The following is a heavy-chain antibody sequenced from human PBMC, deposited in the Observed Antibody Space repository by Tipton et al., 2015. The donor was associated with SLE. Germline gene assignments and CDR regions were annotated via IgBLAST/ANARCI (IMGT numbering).Heavy chain of an antibody. CDR1: GFIFPIYA. J-gene: IGHJ4*02. CDR3: AKCSSGWYGGFDN. V-gene: IGHV3-33*06. Sequence: SLRLSCTASGFIFPIYAMHWVRQAPGKGLEWVAVIWYDGSEKYYAGSVKGRFTISRDNSKNTLFLQMDSLRADDTAVYYCAKCSSGWYGGFDNWGQGTLVTVSS. CDR2: IWYDGSEK. D-gene: IGHD6-19*01.